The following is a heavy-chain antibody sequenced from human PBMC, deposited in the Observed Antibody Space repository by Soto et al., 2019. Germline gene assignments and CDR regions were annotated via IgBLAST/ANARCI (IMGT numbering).Heavy chain of an antibody. D-gene: IGHD1-26*01. CDR2: TSYDGNNK. V-gene: IGHV3-30*18. Sequence: GGALRLSCTDSGFTCGNYGMHWVHQAPGKGLEWVASTSYDGNNKYYADSLKGRFTISRDNSKKMVYLQMTSLGPEDTAVYYCAKGGGSARDFDYWGQGALVTVSS. CDR3: AKGGGSARDFDY. CDR1: GFTCGNYG. J-gene: IGHJ4*02.